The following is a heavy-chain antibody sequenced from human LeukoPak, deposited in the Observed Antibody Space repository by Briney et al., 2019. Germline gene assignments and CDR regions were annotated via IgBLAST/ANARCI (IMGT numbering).Heavy chain of an antibody. CDR3: AREGVRGPLQGLY. CDR2: IYYSGST. CDR1: GGSISSSSYY. V-gene: IGHV4-39*07. D-gene: IGHD3-10*01. Sequence: NSSETLSLTCTVSGGSISSSSYYWGWIRQPPGKGLEWIGSIYYSGSTYYNPSLKSRVTISVDTSKNQFSLKLSSVTAADTAVYYCAREGVRGPLQGLYWGQGTLVTVSS. J-gene: IGHJ4*02.